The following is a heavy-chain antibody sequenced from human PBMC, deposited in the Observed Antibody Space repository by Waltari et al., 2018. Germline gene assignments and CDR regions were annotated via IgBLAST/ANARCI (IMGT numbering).Heavy chain of an antibody. V-gene: IGHV1-69*13. CDR1: GGTFSSYA. Sequence: QVQLVQSGAEVKKPGSSVKVSCKASGGTFSSYAISWVRQAPGQGLEWMGGIIPIVGTGNYAQKCQGRVTITADESTSTAYMELSSLRSEDTAGYYCAREGYYDSSGYVFDYWGQGTLVTVSS. J-gene: IGHJ4*02. CDR2: IIPIVGTG. D-gene: IGHD3-22*01. CDR3: AREGYYDSSGYVFDY.